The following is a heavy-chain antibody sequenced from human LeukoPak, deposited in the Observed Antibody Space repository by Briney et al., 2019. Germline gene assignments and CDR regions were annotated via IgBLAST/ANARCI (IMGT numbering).Heavy chain of an antibody. Sequence: GGSLRLSCAASGFTFSSYWMSWVRQAPGKGLEWVANIKQDGSEKYYVDSVKGRFTISRDNAKNSLYLQMNSLRAEDTAVYYCARLPISGYDLVYYFDYWGQGTLVTVSS. CDR2: IKQDGSEK. CDR3: ARLPISGYDLVYYFDY. D-gene: IGHD5-12*01. CDR1: GFTFSSYW. J-gene: IGHJ4*02. V-gene: IGHV3-7*01.